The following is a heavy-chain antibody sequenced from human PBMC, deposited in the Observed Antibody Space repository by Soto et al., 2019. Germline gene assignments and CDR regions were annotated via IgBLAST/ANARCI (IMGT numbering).Heavy chain of an antibody. D-gene: IGHD4-17*01. Sequence: EVQLVESGGGLVKPGGSLRLSCAASGFTFSSFSMNWVRQAPGKGLEWVSSISGNSRYIYYADSQKGRFTVSRDNAKNXXYLQMNSLRAEDTAVYYCARDRGDYEGLVPYYFDHWGQGTLVTVSS. V-gene: IGHV3-21*02. CDR2: ISGNSRYI. CDR1: GFTFSSFS. CDR3: ARDRGDYEGLVPYYFDH. J-gene: IGHJ4*02.